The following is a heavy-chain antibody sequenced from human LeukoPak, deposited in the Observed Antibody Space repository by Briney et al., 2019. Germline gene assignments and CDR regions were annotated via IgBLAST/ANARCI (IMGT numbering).Heavy chain of an antibody. CDR2: IFPSGGEI. Sequence: GGSLRLSCAASGFTFSTFAMIWVRQPPGKGLEWASSIFPSGGEIHYADSVRGRFTISRDNSKSTLSLQMNSLRAEDTAIYYCATYRQVLLPFESWGQGTLVTVSS. CDR3: ATYRQVLLPFES. V-gene: IGHV3-23*01. J-gene: IGHJ4*02. D-gene: IGHD2-8*02. CDR1: GFTFSTFA.